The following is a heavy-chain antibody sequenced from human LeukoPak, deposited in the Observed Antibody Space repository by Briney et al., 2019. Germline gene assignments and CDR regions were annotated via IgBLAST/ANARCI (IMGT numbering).Heavy chain of an antibody. CDR2: IYYSGST. CDR3: ARLALQEVGATQTYYLDY. Sequence: PSETLSPTCTVSGGSISSSSYYWGWIRQPPGKGLEWIGSIYYSGSTYYNPSLKSRVTISVDTSKNQFSLKLSSVTAADTAVYYCARLALQEVGATQTYYLDYWGQGTLVTVSS. CDR1: GGSISSSSYY. V-gene: IGHV4-39*01. D-gene: IGHD1-26*01. J-gene: IGHJ4*02.